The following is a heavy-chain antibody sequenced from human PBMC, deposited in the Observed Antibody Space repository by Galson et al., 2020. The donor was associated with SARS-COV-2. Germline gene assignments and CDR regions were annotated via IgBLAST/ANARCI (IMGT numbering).Heavy chain of an antibody. V-gene: IGHV4-38-2*02. CDR1: GYSVSTTNY. D-gene: IGHD2-21*01. CDR3: ARQGVNMMVLGTVPGCYFGL. Sequence: SETLSLTCTVSGYSVSTTNYWGWVRQPSGRALAWNGRVSPSGTTYSNPSLKSRVTISVDTSKSQFSLRLDSVTAADTALYYCARQGVNMMVLGTVPGCYFGLWGRGTLVTVAS. CDR2: VSPSGTT. J-gene: IGHJ2*01.